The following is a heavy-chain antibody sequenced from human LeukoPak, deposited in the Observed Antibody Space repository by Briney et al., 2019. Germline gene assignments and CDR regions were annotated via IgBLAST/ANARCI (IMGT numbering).Heavy chain of an antibody. J-gene: IGHJ6*04. D-gene: IGHD3-10*01. V-gene: IGHV4-59*01. CDR2: IYYSGST. Sequence: SETLSLTCTVSGGSISSYYWSWIRQPPGKGLEWIGYIYYSGSTNYNPSLKSRVTISVDTSKNQFSLKLSSVTAADTAVYYCARGHPYYYGSGSYFKMDVWGKGTTVTVSS. CDR3: ARGHPYYYGSGSYFKMDV. CDR1: GGSISSYY.